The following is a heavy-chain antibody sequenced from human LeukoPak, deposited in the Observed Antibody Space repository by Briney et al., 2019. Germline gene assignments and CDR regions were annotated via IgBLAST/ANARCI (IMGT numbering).Heavy chain of an antibody. CDR3: ARDGSSGYTPFDY. CDR2: IYYSGST. D-gene: IGHD3-22*01. J-gene: IGHJ4*02. V-gene: IGHV4-59*01. Sequence: SETLSLTCTVSGVSISSYYWSWIRQPPGKGLEWIGYIYYSGSTNYNPSLKGRVTISVDTSKNQFSLKLSSVTAADTAVYYCARDGSSGYTPFDYWGQGTLVTVSS. CDR1: GVSISSYY.